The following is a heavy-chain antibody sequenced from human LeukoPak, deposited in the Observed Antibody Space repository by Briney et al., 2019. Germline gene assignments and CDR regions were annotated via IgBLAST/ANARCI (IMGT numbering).Heavy chain of an antibody. V-gene: IGHV3-53*01. CDR2: IYSGGST. Sequence: GGSQRLSCVGSGFTVSNNYMSWVRQAPRKGLEWVSLIYSGGSTYYADSVKGRFTISRDNSKNTVYLQMNSLRAEDTAMYYCARRDGHNGRDYWGQGTLVTVSS. CDR1: GFTVSNNY. J-gene: IGHJ4*02. CDR3: ARRDGHNGRDY. D-gene: IGHD5-24*01.